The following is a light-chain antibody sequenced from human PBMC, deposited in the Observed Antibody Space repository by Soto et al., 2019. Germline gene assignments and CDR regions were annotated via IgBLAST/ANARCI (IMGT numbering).Light chain of an antibody. J-gene: IGKJ3*01. CDR1: QGISSY. CDR3: QQLNSLFT. Sequence: DIQLTQSPSFLSASVGDRVTITCRASQGISSYLAWYQQKPGKAPKLLIYAASTLQSGVPSRFGGSGSGTEFPLTISSLQPEDFATYYCQQLNSLFTFGPGTKVDIK. V-gene: IGKV1-9*01. CDR2: AAS.